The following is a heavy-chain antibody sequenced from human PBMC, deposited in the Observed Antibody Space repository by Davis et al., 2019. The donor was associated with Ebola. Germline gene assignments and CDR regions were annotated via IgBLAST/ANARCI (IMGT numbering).Heavy chain of an antibody. D-gene: IGHD1-14*01. CDR3: ARNRRATLIGYYYYYGMDV. CDR2: VYYTGVT. J-gene: IGHJ6*04. Sequence: MPSETLSLTCTVSGGSISSSSHSWGWIRQPPGKGLEWIGSVYYTGVTHYSPSLKNRVTISADTSKNQFSLKLSSVTAADTAVYYCARNRRATLIGYYYYYGMDVWGKGTTVTVSS. V-gene: IGHV4-39*01. CDR1: GGSISSSSHS.